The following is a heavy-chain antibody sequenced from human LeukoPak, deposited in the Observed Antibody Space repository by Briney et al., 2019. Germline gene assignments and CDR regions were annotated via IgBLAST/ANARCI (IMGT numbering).Heavy chain of an antibody. Sequence: GGSLRLSCAASGFTVSSNYMGWVRQAPGKGLEWVSVIYSGGSTYYADSVKGRFTISRDNSKNTLYLQMNSLRAEDTAVYYCARDHGSGHFDYWGQGTLVTVSS. CDR2: IYSGGST. CDR3: ARDHGSGHFDY. V-gene: IGHV3-66*01. D-gene: IGHD6-19*01. J-gene: IGHJ4*02. CDR1: GFTVSSNY.